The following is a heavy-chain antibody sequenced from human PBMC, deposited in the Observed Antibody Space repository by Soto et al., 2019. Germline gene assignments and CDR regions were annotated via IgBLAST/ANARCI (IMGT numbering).Heavy chain of an antibody. D-gene: IGHD3-10*01. J-gene: IGHJ6*02. Sequence: PGESLKISCKGSGYSFTSYWIGWVRQMPGKGLEWMGIIYPGDSDTRYSPSFQGQVTISADKSISTAYLQWSSLKASDTAMYYCARAMVRGVIIAPYYYCGMDVLGQGTTVTVSS. CDR3: ARAMVRGVIIAPYYYCGMDV. V-gene: IGHV5-51*01. CDR2: IYPGDSDT. CDR1: GYSFTSYW.